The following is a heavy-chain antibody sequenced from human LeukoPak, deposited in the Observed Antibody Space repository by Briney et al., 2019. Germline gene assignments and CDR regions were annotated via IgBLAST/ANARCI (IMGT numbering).Heavy chain of an antibody. CDR2: INSDGRST. J-gene: IGHJ4*02. CDR3: ARNSSGYYHYDY. CDR1: GFTFSSYW. D-gene: IGHD3-22*01. Sequence: GGSLRLSCAASGFTFSSYWMHWVLQAPGKGLVWVSRINSDGRSTSYADSVKGRFTISRDNSKNTLHLQMNSLRAEDTAVYYCARNSSGYYHYDYWGPGTPVTVAS. V-gene: IGHV3-74*01.